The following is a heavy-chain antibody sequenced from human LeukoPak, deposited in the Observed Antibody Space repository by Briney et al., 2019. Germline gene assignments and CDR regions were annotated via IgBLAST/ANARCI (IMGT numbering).Heavy chain of an antibody. D-gene: IGHD3-3*01. V-gene: IGHV4-31*03. Sequence: PSETLSLTCTVSGGSISSGGYYWSWIRQHPGKGLEWIGYIYYSGSTYYNPSLKSRLTISVDTSKNQFSLKLSSVTAADTAVYYCARVTIFGARGYYYGMDVWGQGTTVTVSS. CDR3: ARVTIFGARGYYYGMDV. J-gene: IGHJ6*02. CDR2: IYYSGST. CDR1: GGSISSGGYY.